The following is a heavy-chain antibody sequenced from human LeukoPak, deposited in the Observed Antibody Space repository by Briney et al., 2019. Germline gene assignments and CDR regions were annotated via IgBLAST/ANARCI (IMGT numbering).Heavy chain of an antibody. Sequence: SETLSLTCAVYGGSFSGYYWSWIRQPPGKGLEWIGEINHSGSTNYNPSLKSRVTISVDTSKNQFSLKLSSATAADTAVYYCARATNIDPPDYWGQGTLVTVSS. CDR2: INHSGST. V-gene: IGHV4-34*01. CDR3: ARATNIDPPDY. J-gene: IGHJ4*02. CDR1: GGSFSGYY.